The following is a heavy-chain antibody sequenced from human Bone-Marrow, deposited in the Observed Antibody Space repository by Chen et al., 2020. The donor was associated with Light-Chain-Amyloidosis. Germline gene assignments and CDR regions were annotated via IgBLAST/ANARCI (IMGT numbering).Heavy chain of an antibody. CDR1: GFSFSNAW. CDR2: MKSERDGGTT. V-gene: IGHV3-15*01. CDR3: ASDGGLVVVEAAV. Sequence: EVRLVESGGGVVKPGGSLRLSCEASGFSFSNAWVTWVRQAPGKGLEWLGRMKSERDGGTTAFAASVQGRFGISRDQTRNTVYLQMSSLKSDDAAIYYCASDGGLVVVEAAVWGQGTQVTVSS. J-gene: IGHJ4*02. D-gene: IGHD2-21*01.